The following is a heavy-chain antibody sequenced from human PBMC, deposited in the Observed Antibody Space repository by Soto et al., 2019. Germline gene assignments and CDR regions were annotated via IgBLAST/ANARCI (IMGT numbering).Heavy chain of an antibody. Sequence: PGESLKISCKGSGYSFTSYWISWVRQMPGKGLEWMGRIDPSDSYTNYSPSFQGHVTISADKSIGTAYLQWSSLKASDTAMYYCARQIAVAAGYYYYGMDVWGQGTTVTVSS. D-gene: IGHD6-19*01. J-gene: IGHJ6*02. CDR3: ARQIAVAAGYYYYGMDV. CDR2: IDPSDSYT. V-gene: IGHV5-10-1*01. CDR1: GYSFTSYW.